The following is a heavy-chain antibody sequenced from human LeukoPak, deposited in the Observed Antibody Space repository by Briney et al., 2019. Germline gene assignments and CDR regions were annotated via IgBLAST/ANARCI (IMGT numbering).Heavy chain of an antibody. V-gene: IGHV3-23*01. J-gene: IGHJ4*02. Sequence: GGSLRLSCAASGFTFSSYAMSWVRQAPGKGLEWVSAISGSGGSTYSADSVKGRFTISRDNSKNTLYLQMNSLRAEDTAVYYCAQSITIFGVVINWGQGTLVTVSS. CDR3: AQSITIFGVVIN. CDR1: GFTFSSYA. D-gene: IGHD3-3*01. CDR2: ISGSGGST.